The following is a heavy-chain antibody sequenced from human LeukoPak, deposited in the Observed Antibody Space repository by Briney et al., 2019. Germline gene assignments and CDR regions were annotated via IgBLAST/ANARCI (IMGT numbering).Heavy chain of an antibody. V-gene: IGHV3-23*01. CDR1: GFTFSSYA. CDR3: ARDRIGDGYKFDY. J-gene: IGHJ4*02. Sequence: SGGSLRLSCAASGFTFSSYAMSWVRQAPGKGLEWVSAISGSGGSTYYADSVKGRFTISRDNSKNTLYQQMNSLRAEDTAVYYCARDRIGDGYKFDYWGQGILVTVSS. D-gene: IGHD5-24*01. CDR2: ISGSGGST.